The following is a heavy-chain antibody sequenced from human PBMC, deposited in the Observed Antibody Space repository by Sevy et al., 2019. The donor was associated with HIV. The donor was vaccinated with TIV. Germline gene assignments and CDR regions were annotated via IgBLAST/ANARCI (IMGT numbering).Heavy chain of an antibody. CDR1: VFTFSNHW. J-gene: IGHJ4*02. CDR3: ARSAGSY. CDR2: IKQDGSEK. D-gene: IGHD3-10*01. Sequence: GGSLRLSCAASVFTFSNHWMSWVRQTPGKGLEWVANIKQDGSEKYYVDSVKGRFTISRDNAKNSLYLQMNSLRAEDTAMYYCARSAGSYWGQGTLVTVSS. V-gene: IGHV3-7*01.